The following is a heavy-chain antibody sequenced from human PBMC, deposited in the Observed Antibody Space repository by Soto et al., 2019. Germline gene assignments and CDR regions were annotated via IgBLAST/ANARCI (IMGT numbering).Heavy chain of an antibody. D-gene: IGHD4-17*01. CDR2: ISAYNGNT. CDR1: GGTFTSYG. CDR3: ARVESPGPDGDLDY. Sequence: VSCKASGGTFTSYGISWVRQAHGQGLEWMGWISAYNGNTNYAQKLQGRVTMTTDTSTSTAYMELRSLRSDDTAVYYCARVESPGPDGDLDYWGQGTLVTVSS. V-gene: IGHV1-18*01. J-gene: IGHJ4*02.